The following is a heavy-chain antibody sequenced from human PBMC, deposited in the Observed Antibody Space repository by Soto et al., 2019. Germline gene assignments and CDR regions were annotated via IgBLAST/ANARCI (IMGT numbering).Heavy chain of an antibody. V-gene: IGHV3-49*03. CDR1: GFSFGGYA. CDR3: ARDPHQRFGELYSTVDY. Sequence: GGSLRLSCTGSGFSFGGYAMTWFRQAPGKGLEWVGFIRTKSFGGTPEYAASVKGRFTISRDDSRNIAYLQMNSLRAEDTAVYYCARDPHQRFGELYSTVDYWGQGT. CDR2: IRTKSFGGTP. D-gene: IGHD3-10*01. J-gene: IGHJ4*02.